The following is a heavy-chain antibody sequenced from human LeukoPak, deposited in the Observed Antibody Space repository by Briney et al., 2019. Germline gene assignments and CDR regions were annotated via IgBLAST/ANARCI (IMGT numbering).Heavy chain of an antibody. CDR1: GGTFSSYA. CDR3: ARGGTVTTADYYFDY. V-gene: IGHV1-2*02. Sequence: ASVKVSCKASGGTFSSYAISWVRQAPGQGLEWMGWINPNSGGTNYAQKFQGRVTMTRDTSISTAYMELSRLRSDDTAVYYCARGGTVTTADYYFDYWGQGTLVTVSS. D-gene: IGHD4-17*01. CDR2: INPNSGGT. J-gene: IGHJ4*02.